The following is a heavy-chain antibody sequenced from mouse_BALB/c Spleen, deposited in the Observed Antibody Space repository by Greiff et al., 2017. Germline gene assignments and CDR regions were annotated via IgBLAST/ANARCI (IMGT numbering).Heavy chain of an antibody. V-gene: IGHV5-17*02. Sequence: EVQLVESGGGLVQPGGSRKLSCAASGFTFSSFGMHWVRQAPEKGLEWVAYISSGSSTIYYADTVKGRFTISRDNPKNTLFLQMSSLRSEDTAMYYCAKYDYDRAAWFAYWGQGTLVTVSA. D-gene: IGHD2-4*01. CDR3: AKYDYDRAAWFAY. CDR1: GFTFSSFG. J-gene: IGHJ3*01. CDR2: ISSGSSTI.